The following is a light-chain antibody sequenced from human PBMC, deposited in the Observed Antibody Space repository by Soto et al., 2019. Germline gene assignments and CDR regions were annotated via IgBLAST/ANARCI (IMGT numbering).Light chain of an antibody. CDR2: DAS. CDR3: QQRSNWP. Sequence: EIVLTQSPATLSLSPGERATLSCRASQSVSSYLAWYQQKPGQAPRLLIYDASNRATGIPARFSGSGSGTDFPLTISSLEPEDFAVYYCQQRSNWPFGGGTKVEIK. V-gene: IGKV3-11*01. J-gene: IGKJ4*01. CDR1: QSVSSY.